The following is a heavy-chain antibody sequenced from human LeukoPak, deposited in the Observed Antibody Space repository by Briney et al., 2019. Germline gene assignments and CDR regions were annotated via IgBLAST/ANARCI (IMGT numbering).Heavy chain of an antibody. D-gene: IGHD3-10*01. CDR1: GFAFSSYD. V-gene: IGHV3-13*04. CDR3: ARAYRGYYGSGSYYNDAFDI. J-gene: IGHJ3*02. CDR2: IGTAGDT. Sequence: GSLRLSCAASGFAFSSYDMHWVRQATGKGLEWVSAIGTAGDTYYPGSVKGRFTISRENAKNSLYLQMNSLRAGDTAVYYCARAYRGYYGSGSYYNDAFDIWGQGTMVTVSS.